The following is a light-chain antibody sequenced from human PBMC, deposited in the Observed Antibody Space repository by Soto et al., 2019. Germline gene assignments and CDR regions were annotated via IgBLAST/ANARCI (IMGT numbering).Light chain of an antibody. Sequence: QSVLTQPPSVSVAPGQKVTISCSGSSSNIGSNYVSWYQQLPGTAPKLLIYDNNKRPSGIPDRFSGSKSGTSATLAITGLQTGDEADYYCGTWDSSLSPVVFGGGTKLTVL. J-gene: IGLJ2*01. CDR2: DNN. CDR3: GTWDSSLSPVV. CDR1: SSNIGSNY. V-gene: IGLV1-51*01.